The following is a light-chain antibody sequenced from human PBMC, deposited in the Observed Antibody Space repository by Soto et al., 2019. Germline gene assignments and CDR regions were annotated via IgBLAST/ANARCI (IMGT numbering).Light chain of an antibody. CDR2: GAS. V-gene: IGKV3-15*01. Sequence: EIVMTQSPATLSVSPGERATLSCRASQSVRSDLAWYQQKPGQAPRLLIYGASTRVTGIPARFSGSGSGTEFTLTISSLQSEYFAVYYCQQHNNWPPWTFGQGTKVEIK. CDR3: QQHNNWPPWT. CDR1: QSVRSD. J-gene: IGKJ1*01.